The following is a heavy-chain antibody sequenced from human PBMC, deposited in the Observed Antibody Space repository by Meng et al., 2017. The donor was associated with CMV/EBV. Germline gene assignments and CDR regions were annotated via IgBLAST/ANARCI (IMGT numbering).Heavy chain of an antibody. CDR1: GYTFTSYG. J-gene: IGHJ4*02. CDR2: ISAYNGNT. Sequence: ASVKVSCKASGYTFTSYGISWVRQAPGQGLEWMGWISAYNGNTNYAQKLQGRVTMTTDTSMSTAYMELRSLRSDDTAVYYCARDYSPRITMIVVAHLGYWGQGTLVTVSS. V-gene: IGHV1-18*01. D-gene: IGHD3-22*01. CDR3: ARDYSPRITMIVVAHLGY.